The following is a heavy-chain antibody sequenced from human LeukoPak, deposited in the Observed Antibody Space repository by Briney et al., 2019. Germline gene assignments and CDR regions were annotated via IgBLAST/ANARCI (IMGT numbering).Heavy chain of an antibody. CDR2: ISSNGGST. D-gene: IGHD3-22*01. Sequence: GGSLRLSCAASGFTFSSYAMHWVRQAPGKGLEYVSAISSNGGSTYYANSVKGRFTISRDNSKNTLYLQMGCLRAEDMAVYYCARGGFVVITSLVDYWGQGTLVTVSS. V-gene: IGHV3-64*01. CDR1: GFTFSSYA. CDR3: ARGGFVVITSLVDY. J-gene: IGHJ4*02.